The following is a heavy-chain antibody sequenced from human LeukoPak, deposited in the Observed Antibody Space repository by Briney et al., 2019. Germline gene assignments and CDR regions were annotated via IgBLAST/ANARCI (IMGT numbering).Heavy chain of an antibody. CDR1: EFTFSSYW. J-gene: IGHJ6*02. D-gene: IGHD3-22*01. V-gene: IGHV3-74*01. CDR3: AKGPDSSGYGYYYGMVV. CDR2: INSEGSST. Sequence: GGSLRLSCAASEFTFSSYWMHWVRQAPGKGLVWVSRINSEGSSTSYADSVKGRFTISRDNSKNTLYLQMNSLRAEDTAVYYCAKGPDSSGYGYYYGMVVWGQGTTVTVSS.